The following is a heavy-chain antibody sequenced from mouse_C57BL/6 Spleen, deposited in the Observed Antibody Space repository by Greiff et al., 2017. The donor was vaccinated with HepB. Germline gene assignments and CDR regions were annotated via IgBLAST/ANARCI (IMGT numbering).Heavy chain of an antibody. CDR1: GFTFTDYY. J-gene: IGHJ4*01. CDR3: ARRVRTYYYAMDY. CDR2: IRNKANGYTT. Sequence: EVQLVESGGGLVQPGGSLSLSCAASGFTFTDYYMSWVRQPPGQGLEWFGFIRNKANGYTTEYSASVKGRFTISRDNSPSILYLQMNALRAEDSATYYCARRVRTYYYAMDYWGQGTSVTVSS. V-gene: IGHV7-3*01.